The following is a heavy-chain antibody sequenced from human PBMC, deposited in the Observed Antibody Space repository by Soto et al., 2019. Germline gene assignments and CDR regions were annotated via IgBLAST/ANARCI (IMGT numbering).Heavy chain of an antibody. CDR1: GVIFSSSA. J-gene: IGHJ1*01. CDR3: ANQPSGSFPPQRPLSY. D-gene: IGHD1-1*01. Sequence: PGGSLRLSCAASGVIFSSSAMSWFRQAPGKGLEWVSGISGSGGATYYADSVKGRFTISRDNSKNTLYLQMSSLRAEDTAVYYCANQPSGSFPPQRPLSYRAQRTPVPVSS. V-gene: IGHV3-23*01. CDR2: ISGSGGAT.